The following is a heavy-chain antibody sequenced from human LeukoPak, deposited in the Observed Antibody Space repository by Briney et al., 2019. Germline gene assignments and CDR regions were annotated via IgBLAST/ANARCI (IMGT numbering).Heavy chain of an antibody. Sequence: SETLSLTCAVYGGSFSGYYWSWIRQPPGKGLEWIGEINHSGSTNYNPSLKSRVTISVDTSKNQFSLKLSSVTAADTAVYYCSRGASSDIVATIQDDYWGQGTLGTGSS. CDR3: SRGASSDIVATIQDDY. J-gene: IGHJ4*02. CDR1: GGSFSGYY. V-gene: IGHV4-34*01. D-gene: IGHD5-12*01. CDR2: INHSGST.